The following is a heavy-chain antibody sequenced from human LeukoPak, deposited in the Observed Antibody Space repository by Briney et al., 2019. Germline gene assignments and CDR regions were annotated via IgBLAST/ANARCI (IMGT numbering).Heavy chain of an antibody. Sequence: GGSLRLSCAASGFTVSSYSMNWVRQAPGKGLEWVSSISSSSSYIYYADSVKGQFTISRDNARSSLFLQMNSLRAEDTAVYYCARDPGEWEPRYFDYWGQGTLVTVSS. CDR1: GFTVSSYS. CDR2: ISSSSSYI. J-gene: IGHJ4*02. V-gene: IGHV3-21*01. CDR3: ARDPGEWEPRYFDY. D-gene: IGHD1-26*01.